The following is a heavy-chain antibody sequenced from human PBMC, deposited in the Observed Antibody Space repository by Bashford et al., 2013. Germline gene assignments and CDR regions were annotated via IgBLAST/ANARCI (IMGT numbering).Heavy chain of an antibody. D-gene: IGHD1-26*01. V-gene: IGHV1-2*02. CDR2: INPNRGDT. Sequence: ASVKVSLHGFWIHVHRYHVHWVRQAPGQGLEWMGWINPNRGDTNYAQNFQGRVSMTRDTSISTAYMELSSLRSDDTAVYFCARDGPVVGVWNAFDVWGQGTVVTVSS. CDR1: IHVHRYH. CDR3: ARDGPVVGVWNAFDV. J-gene: IGHJ3*01.